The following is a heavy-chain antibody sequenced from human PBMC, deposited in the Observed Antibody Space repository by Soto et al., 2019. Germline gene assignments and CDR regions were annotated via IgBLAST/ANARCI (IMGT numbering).Heavy chain of an antibody. CDR2: IYYSGST. J-gene: IGHJ4*02. CDR3: ARYRAYCGGDCYSSELDY. Sequence: SETLSLTCTVSGGSISSYYWSWIRQPPGKGLEWIGYIYYSGSTNYNPSLKSRVTISVDTSKNQFSLKLSSVTAADTAVYYCARYRAYCGGDCYSSELDYWGQGTLVTVSS. CDR1: GGSISSYY. V-gene: IGHV4-59*01. D-gene: IGHD2-21*02.